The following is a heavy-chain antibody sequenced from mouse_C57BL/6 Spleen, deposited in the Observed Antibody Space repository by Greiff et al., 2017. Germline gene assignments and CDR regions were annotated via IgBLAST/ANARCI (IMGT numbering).Heavy chain of an antibody. CDR2: IYPGDGDT. Sequence: VKLQESGAELVKPGASVKISCKASGYAFSSYWMNWVKQRPGKGLEWIGQIYPGDGDTNYNGKFKGKATLTADKSASTACMQLSSLTSEDSAVYFCARTHYYGSSYWYFDVWGTGTTVTVSS. CDR1: GYAFSSYW. J-gene: IGHJ1*03. D-gene: IGHD1-1*01. CDR3: ARTHYYGSSYWYFDV. V-gene: IGHV1-80*01.